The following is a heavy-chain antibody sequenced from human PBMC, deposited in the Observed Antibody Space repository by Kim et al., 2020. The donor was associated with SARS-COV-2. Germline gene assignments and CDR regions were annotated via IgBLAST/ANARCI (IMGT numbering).Heavy chain of an antibody. CDR2: IYYSGST. CDR1: GGSISSYY. D-gene: IGHD1-26*01. CDR3: ARGGSYGSDWFDP. J-gene: IGHJ5*02. V-gene: IGHV4-59*13. Sequence: SETLSLTCTVSGGSISSYYWSWIRQPPGKGLEWIGYIYYSGSTNYNPSLKSRVTISVDTSKNQFSLKLSSVTAADTAVYYCARGGSYGSDWFDPWGQGTLVPVS.